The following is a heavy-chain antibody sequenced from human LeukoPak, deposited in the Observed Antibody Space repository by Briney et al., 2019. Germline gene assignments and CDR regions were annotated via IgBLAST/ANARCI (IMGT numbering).Heavy chain of an antibody. Sequence: GGSLRLSCAASGFTFSSYEMNWVRQAPGKGLEWVSYIRCSGNPIYYADSVKGRFTISRDNAKNSLYLQMNSLRAEDTAVYYCARALGIVLPDSDYWGQGTLVTVS. J-gene: IGHJ4*02. D-gene: IGHD1-26*01. CDR3: ARALGIVLPDSDY. V-gene: IGHV3-48*03. CDR2: IRCSGNPI. CDR1: GFTFSSYE.